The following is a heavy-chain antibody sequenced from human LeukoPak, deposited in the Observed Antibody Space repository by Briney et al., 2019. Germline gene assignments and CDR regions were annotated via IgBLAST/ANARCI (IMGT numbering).Heavy chain of an antibody. CDR2: IIPIFGIA. CDR3: ARDTRARGFCSGGSCSFFDY. J-gene: IGHJ4*02. CDR1: GGTFSSYA. D-gene: IGHD2-15*01. V-gene: IGHV1-69*04. Sequence: GASVKVSCKASGGTFSSYAIGWVRQAPGQGLEWMGRIIPIFGIANYAQKFQGRVTITADKSTSTAYVELSSLRSEDTAMYYCARDTRARGFCSGGSCSFFDYWGQGTLVTVSS.